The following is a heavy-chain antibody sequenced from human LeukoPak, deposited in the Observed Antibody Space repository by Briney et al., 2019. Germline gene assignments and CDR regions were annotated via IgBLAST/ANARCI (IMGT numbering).Heavy chain of an antibody. CDR2: ISYDGSDE. D-gene: IGHD3-10*01. J-gene: IGHJ5*02. V-gene: IGHV3-30*03. Sequence: GGSLRLSCAASGFSFSSYGMHWVRQAPGKGLAWVAIISYDGSDEFYADSVKGRFTISRDNSKNTLYLQMNSLRAEDTAVYYCARGAYGSGSYGDNWFDPWGQGTLVTVSS. CDR1: GFSFSSYG. CDR3: ARGAYGSGSYGDNWFDP.